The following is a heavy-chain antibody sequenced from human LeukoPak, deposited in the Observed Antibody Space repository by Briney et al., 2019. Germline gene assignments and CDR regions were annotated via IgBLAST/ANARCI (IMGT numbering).Heavy chain of an antibody. V-gene: IGHV3-23*01. CDR3: AKGPSGIVVVPGDY. J-gene: IGHJ4*02. D-gene: IGHD2-2*01. CDR1: GFTVSSNY. CDR2: ISGSGDST. Sequence: GGSLRLSCAASGFTVSSNYMTWVRQAPGKGLEWVSGISGSGDSTYHADSVRGRFAISRDNSKNTLYLQMNSLRAEDTAVYYCAKGPSGIVVVPGDYWGQGTLVTVSS.